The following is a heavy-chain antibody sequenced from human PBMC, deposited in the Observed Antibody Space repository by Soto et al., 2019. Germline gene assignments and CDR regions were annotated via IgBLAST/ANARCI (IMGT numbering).Heavy chain of an antibody. CDR2: INHSGST. J-gene: IGHJ6*03. CDR1: GGSFSGYY. V-gene: IGHV4-34*01. Sequence: SETLSLTCAVYGGSFSGYYWSWIRQPPGKGLEWIGEINHSGSTNYNPSLKSRVTISVDTSKNQFSLKLSSVTAADTAVYYCARTYYYGSGSYYNFDDYYYYYMDVWRKGTTVTVSS. CDR3: ARTYYYGSGSYYNFDDYYYYYMDV. D-gene: IGHD3-10*01.